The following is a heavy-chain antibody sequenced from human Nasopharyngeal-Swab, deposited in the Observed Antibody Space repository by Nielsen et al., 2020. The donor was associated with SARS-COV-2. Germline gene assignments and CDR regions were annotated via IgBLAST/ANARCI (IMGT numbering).Heavy chain of an antibody. J-gene: IGHJ4*02. CDR1: GYSFSSYW. CDR3: ATAYNGNYYWDY. Sequence: KVSCKGSGYSFSSYWIGWVRQMPGKGLEWMGIMYPRDSDTRYRPSFQGQVTISADKSISTAYLQWSSLKASDTAMYYCATAYNGNYYWDYWGQGTLVTVSS. CDR2: MYPRDSDT. V-gene: IGHV5-51*01. D-gene: IGHD1-7*01.